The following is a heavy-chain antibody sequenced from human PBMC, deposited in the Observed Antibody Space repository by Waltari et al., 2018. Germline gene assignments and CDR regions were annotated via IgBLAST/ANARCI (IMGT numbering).Heavy chain of an antibody. D-gene: IGHD5-12*01. CDR2: ISGSGGRT. CDR3: AKSLRDIVATPWDY. V-gene: IGHV3-23*04. J-gene: IGHJ4*02. Sequence: EVQLVESGGGLVQPGGSLRLSCAASGFTFSSYAMSWVRQAPGKGLEWVSAISGSGGRTYYAESVKCRFTISRDNSKNTLYLQMNSLRAEDTAVYYCAKSLRDIVATPWDYWGQGTLVTVSS. CDR1: GFTFSSYA.